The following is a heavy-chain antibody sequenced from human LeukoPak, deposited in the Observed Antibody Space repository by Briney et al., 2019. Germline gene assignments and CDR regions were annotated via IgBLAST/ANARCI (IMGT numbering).Heavy chain of an antibody. Sequence: ASVKVSCKASGGTFSSYAISWVRQAPGQGLEWMGGIIPIFGTANYAQKFQGSVTITADESTSTAYMELSSLRSEDTAVYYCARSPAPYCSSTSCYTLDPWGQGTLVTVSS. CDR1: GGTFSSYA. D-gene: IGHD2-2*02. J-gene: IGHJ5*02. V-gene: IGHV1-69*01. CDR3: ARSPAPYCSSTSCYTLDP. CDR2: IIPIFGTA.